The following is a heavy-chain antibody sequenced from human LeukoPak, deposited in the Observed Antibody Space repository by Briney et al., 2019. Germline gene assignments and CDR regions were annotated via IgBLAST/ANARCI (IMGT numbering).Heavy chain of an antibody. J-gene: IGHJ4*02. V-gene: IGHV4-34*01. CDR1: GGSFSGYY. Sequence: PSETLSLTCAVYGGSFSGYYWSWIRQPPGKGLEWIGEINHSGSTNYNPSLKSRVTISVDTSKNQFSPKLSSVTAADTAVYYCARGLPRPSSSWYVPRCYFDYWGQGTLVTVSS. D-gene: IGHD6-13*01. CDR3: ARGLPRPSSSWYVPRCYFDY. CDR2: INHSGST.